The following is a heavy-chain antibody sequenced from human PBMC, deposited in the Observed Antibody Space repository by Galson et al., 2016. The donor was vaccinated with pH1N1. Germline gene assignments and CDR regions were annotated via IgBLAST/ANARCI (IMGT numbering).Heavy chain of an antibody. V-gene: IGHV1-24*01. CDR2: FDPEDGET. Sequence: SVKVSCKVSGYTLTELSMHWVRQAPGKGLEWMGGFDPEDGETIYAQKFQGRVTMTEDTSTDTAYMELSGLRSEDTAVYYCATEIFGGDAFDIWGQGTMVTVSS. CDR3: ATEIFGGDAFDI. D-gene: IGHD3-3*01. J-gene: IGHJ3*02. CDR1: GYTLTELS.